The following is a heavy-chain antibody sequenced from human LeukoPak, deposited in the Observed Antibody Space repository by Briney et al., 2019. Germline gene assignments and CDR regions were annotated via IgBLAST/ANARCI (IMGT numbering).Heavy chain of an antibody. CDR3: ARSPSGSYLNFDY. J-gene: IGHJ4*02. V-gene: IGHV4-61*08. CDR1: GGSVSSGDYY. Sequence: PSETLSLTCTVSGGSVSSGDYYWSWIRQPPGKGLEWIGYIFHTGSTNYNPSLESRVTISLDTSNNQLSLKVRSVTAADTALYFCARSPSGSYLNFDYWGQGALVTVSS. CDR2: IFHTGST. D-gene: IGHD1-26*01.